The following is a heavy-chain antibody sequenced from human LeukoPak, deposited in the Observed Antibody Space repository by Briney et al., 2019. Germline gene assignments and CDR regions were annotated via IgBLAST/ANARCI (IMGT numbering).Heavy chain of an antibody. D-gene: IGHD2-2*01. J-gene: IGHJ5*02. Sequence: ASVKVSCKASGYTFTSYGISWVRQAPGQGLEWMGWISAYNGNTNYAQKLQGRVTMTTDTSTSTAYMELRSLRSGDTAVYYCARDWGYCSSTSCYSYNWFDPWGQGTLVTVSS. CDR2: ISAYNGNT. V-gene: IGHV1-18*01. CDR3: ARDWGYCSSTSCYSYNWFDP. CDR1: GYTFTSYG.